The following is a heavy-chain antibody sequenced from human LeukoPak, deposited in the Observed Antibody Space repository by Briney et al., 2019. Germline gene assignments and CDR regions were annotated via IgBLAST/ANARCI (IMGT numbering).Heavy chain of an antibody. Sequence: GGSLRLSCAASGFTFSSYEMNWVRQAPGKGLEWISYISSSGKRIYYADSVKGRFTISRDNSKNTLYLQMSSLRAEDTAVYYCVKDYNWNIFHYWGQGTLVTVSS. CDR1: GFTFSSYE. CDR3: VKDYNWNIFHY. J-gene: IGHJ4*02. V-gene: IGHV3-48*03. D-gene: IGHD1/OR15-1a*01. CDR2: ISSSGKRI.